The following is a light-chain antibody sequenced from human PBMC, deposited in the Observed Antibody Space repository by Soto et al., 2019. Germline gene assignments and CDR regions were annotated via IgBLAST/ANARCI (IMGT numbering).Light chain of an antibody. CDR2: GAS. CDR1: QSVSSN. V-gene: IGKV3-15*01. J-gene: IGKJ5*01. CDR3: QQYNNWPPIT. Sequence: ELVMTQSPATLSVSPGARATLSCRASQSVSSNLAWYQQKPGQAPRLLIYGASTRATGIPARFSGIVSGTEFTLTIRRLQSEDFAVYYCQQYNNWPPITFGQGTRLEI.